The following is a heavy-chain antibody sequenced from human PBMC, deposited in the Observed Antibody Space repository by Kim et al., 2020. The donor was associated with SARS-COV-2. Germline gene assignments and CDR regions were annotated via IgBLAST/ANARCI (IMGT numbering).Heavy chain of an antibody. CDR2: ISYDGSNK. D-gene: IGHD6-19*01. CDR1: GFTFSSYG. J-gene: IGHJ3*01. Sequence: GGSLRLSCAASGFTFSSYGMHWVRQAPGKGLDWVALISYDGSNKYYADSVKGRFTISRDNYKSTLYLQMNNLTSEDTAVYYCAKASSRVQWLVKGWGQGT. CDR3: AKASSRVQWLVKG. V-gene: IGHV3-30*18.